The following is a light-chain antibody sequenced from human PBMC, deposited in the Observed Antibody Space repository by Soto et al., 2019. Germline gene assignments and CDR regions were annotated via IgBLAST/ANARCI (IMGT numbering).Light chain of an antibody. J-gene: IGLJ2*01. Sequence: QSVLTQPPSVSGTPGQRVTIPCSGSSPNVGNNYVYWYRQFPGAAPKLLIYRSDQRPSGVPDRFSGSKSGTSASLAISGLRSEDEADYYCAAWDDNLSVMLFGGGTKLTVL. CDR1: SPNVGNNY. V-gene: IGLV1-47*01. CDR3: AAWDDNLSVML. CDR2: RSD.